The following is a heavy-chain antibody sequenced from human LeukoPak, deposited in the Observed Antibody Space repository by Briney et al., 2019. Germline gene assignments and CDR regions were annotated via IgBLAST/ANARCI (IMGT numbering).Heavy chain of an antibody. CDR2: VYYSGDT. J-gene: IGHJ4*02. D-gene: IGHD2-2*02. Sequence: SETLSLTCTVSGGSIHNSNYYWGWIRQPPGKGLEWIGSVYYSGDTYYNPSLKSRVSISVDTSRNQFSLRLTSVTAADTAVYYCATPSGYRGPTTCYKVAIDFWGRGTLVTVSS. CDR3: ATPSGYRGPTTCYKVAIDF. CDR1: GGSIHNSNYY. V-gene: IGHV4-39*01.